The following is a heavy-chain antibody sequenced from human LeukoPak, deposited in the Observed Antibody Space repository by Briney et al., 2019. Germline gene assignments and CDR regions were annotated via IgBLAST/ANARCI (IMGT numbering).Heavy chain of an antibody. CDR2: IYTSGST. V-gene: IGHV4-4*07. Sequence: SETLSLTCTVSGGSISSYYWSWIRQPAGKGLEWIGRIYTSGSTHYNPSLKSRVTISLDKSKNQFSLRLSSVTAADTVVYYCARRPNKSYFDYWGQGTLVTVSS. CDR3: ARRPNKSYFDY. J-gene: IGHJ4*02. CDR1: GGSISSYY.